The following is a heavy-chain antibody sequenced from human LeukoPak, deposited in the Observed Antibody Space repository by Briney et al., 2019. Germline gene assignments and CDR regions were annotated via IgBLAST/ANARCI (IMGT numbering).Heavy chain of an antibody. J-gene: IGHJ6*02. CDR3: ARGYCTNGVCYGSRVYYYYGMDV. Sequence: GGSLRLSCAASGFTFSDYYMSWIRLAPGKGLEWVSYISSSGSTIYYADSVKGRFTISRDNAKNSLYLQMNSLRAEDTAVYYCARGYCTNGVCYGSRVYYYYGMDVWGQGTTVTVSS. D-gene: IGHD2-8*01. V-gene: IGHV3-11*01. CDR2: ISSSGSTI. CDR1: GFTFSDYY.